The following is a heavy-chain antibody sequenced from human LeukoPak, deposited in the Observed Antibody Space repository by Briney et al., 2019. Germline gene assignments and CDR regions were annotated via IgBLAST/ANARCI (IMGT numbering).Heavy chain of an antibody. V-gene: IGHV4-39*01. CDR3: ARLDSSGYYHIDY. Sequence: PSETLSLTCTVSGGSISSNRYYWGWIRQPPGKGLKWIGNRSTYYNPSLKSRVTISVDTSKNQFSLKLSSVTAADTAVYYCARLDSSGYYHIDYWGQGTLVSVSS. J-gene: IGHJ4*02. CDR1: GGSISSNRYY. CDR2: RST. D-gene: IGHD3-22*01.